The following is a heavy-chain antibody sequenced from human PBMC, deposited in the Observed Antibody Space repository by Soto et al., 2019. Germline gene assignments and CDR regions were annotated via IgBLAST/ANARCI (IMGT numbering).Heavy chain of an antibody. CDR3: ARWGVRVAAAGTSSYYYGMDV. CDR1: VDSVSSNSAA. V-gene: IGHV6-1*01. CDR2: TYYRSKWYN. J-gene: IGHJ6*02. D-gene: IGHD6-13*01. Sequence: SQTRSLTCAISVDSVSSNSAAWNCIRQSPSRGLEWLGRTYYRSKWYNDYAVSVKSRITINPDTSKNQFSLQLNSVTPEDTAVYYCARWGVRVAAAGTSSYYYGMDVWGQGTTVTVS.